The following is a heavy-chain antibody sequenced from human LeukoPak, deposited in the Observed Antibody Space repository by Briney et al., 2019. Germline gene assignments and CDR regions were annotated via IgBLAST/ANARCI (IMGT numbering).Heavy chain of an antibody. CDR2: INPSGGST. V-gene: IGHV1-46*01. CDR3: ARDPRFLEWLSNFDY. J-gene: IGHJ4*02. D-gene: IGHD3-3*01. Sequence: GASVKVSCKASGYTFTSYYMHWVRQAPGQGLEWMGIINPSGGSTSYAQKFQGRVTMTRDTSTSTVYMELSSLRSEDTAVYYCARDPRFLEWLSNFDYWGQGTLVTVSS. CDR1: GYTFTSYY.